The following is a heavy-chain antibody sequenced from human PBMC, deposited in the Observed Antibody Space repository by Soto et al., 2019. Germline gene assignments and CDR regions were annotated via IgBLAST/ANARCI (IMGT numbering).Heavy chain of an antibody. D-gene: IGHD2-15*01. Sequence: QVQLVQSGAEVKKPGSSXKVSCXASGGTFSRYSITWVRQAPGHGLEWIGRIIPIFGIASYAQKFQGRVTITADESTSTAYMELSSLRSDDTAVYYCAREDRXXXXXXXXXXXDGMDVWGQGTTVTVSS. J-gene: IGHJ6*02. CDR3: AREDRXXXXXXXXXXXDGMDV. CDR2: IIPIFGIA. CDR1: GGTFSRYS. V-gene: IGHV1-69*08.